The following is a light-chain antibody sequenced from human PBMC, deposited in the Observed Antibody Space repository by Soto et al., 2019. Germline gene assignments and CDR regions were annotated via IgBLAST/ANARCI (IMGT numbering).Light chain of an antibody. J-gene: IGLJ2*01. CDR2: DVS. V-gene: IGLV2-11*01. CDR3: CSYEGSYTLV. CDR1: SSDVGGYNY. Sequence: QSALTQPRSVSGSPGQSVTISCTGPSSDVGGYNYVSWYQQHPGKAPKLMIYDVSKRPSGVPDRFSGSKSGNTASLTISGLQAEDEADYYCCSYEGSYTLVFGGGTKLTVL.